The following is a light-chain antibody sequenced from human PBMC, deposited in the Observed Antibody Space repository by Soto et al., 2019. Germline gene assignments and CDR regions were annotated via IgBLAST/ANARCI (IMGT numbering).Light chain of an antibody. CDR1: STNIGSYNY. J-gene: IGLJ2*01. CDR2: DVT. V-gene: IGLV2-14*03. CDR3: SSYTPASSLGVI. Sequence: QSVLIQPASVSGSPEQSITISCTGSSTNIGSYNYVAWYQQHPGQAPKLIIYDVTNRPSGVSDRFSGSKSDNTASLTISGLQAEDEAHYYCSSYTPASSLGVIFGGGTKVTVV.